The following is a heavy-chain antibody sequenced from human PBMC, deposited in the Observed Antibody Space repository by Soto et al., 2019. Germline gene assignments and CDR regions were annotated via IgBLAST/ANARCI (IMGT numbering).Heavy chain of an antibody. CDR2: ISKDGGKK. J-gene: IGHJ6*02. D-gene: IGHD6-19*01. V-gene: IGHV3-30*03. CDR3: ARAWGEWLAPVVDV. CDR1: GFTFSSCD. Sequence: QVQLVESGGGVVQPGRSLSLSCAASGFTFSSCDMHWVRPAPGKGLEWVAVISKDGGKKIYADSVKGRFNISRDNSKNTLYLQMKGLGAEDPAVYYCARAWGEWLAPVVDVWGQGTTVTVSS.